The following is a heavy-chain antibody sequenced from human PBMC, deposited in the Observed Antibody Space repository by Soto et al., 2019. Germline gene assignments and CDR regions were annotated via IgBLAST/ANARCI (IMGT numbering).Heavy chain of an antibody. CDR1: GFTFSSYA. CDR2: ISNGGGST. J-gene: IGHJ4*02. Sequence: QPGGSLRLSCAASGFTFSSYAMTWVRQAPGKGLEWVSAISNGGGSTYYADSVKGRFTISRDNSKSTLYLQMNSLRAEDTAVYYCAKGGVWNYKRIDYWGQGTLVTVSS. V-gene: IGHV3-23*01. D-gene: IGHD1-7*01. CDR3: AKGGVWNYKRIDY.